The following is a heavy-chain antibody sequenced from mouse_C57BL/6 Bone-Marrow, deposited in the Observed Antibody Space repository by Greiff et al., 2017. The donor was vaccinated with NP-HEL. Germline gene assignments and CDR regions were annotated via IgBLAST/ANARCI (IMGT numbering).Heavy chain of an antibody. J-gene: IGHJ2*01. V-gene: IGHV1-81*01. Sequence: VKLMESGAELARPGASVKLSCKASGYTFTSYGISWVKQRTGQGLEWIGEIYPRSGNTYYNEKFKGKATLTADKSSSTAYMELRSLTSEDSAVYFCARAMVTTVDYWGQGTTLTVSS. CDR1: GYTFTSYG. D-gene: IGHD2-2*01. CDR2: IYPRSGNT. CDR3: ARAMVTTVDY.